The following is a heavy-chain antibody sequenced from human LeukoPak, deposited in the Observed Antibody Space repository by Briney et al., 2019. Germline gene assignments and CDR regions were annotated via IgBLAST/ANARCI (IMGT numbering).Heavy chain of an antibody. CDR3: ATSRYDSSGYYGIIGY. CDR2: ISGSGGST. J-gene: IGHJ4*02. D-gene: IGHD3-22*01. Sequence: GGSLRLSCAASKFTFSTFSMSWVRQAPGKGLEWVSAISGSGGSTYYADSVKGRFTISRDNSKNTLYLQMNSLRAEDTAVYYCATSRYDSSGYYGIIGYWGQGTLVTVSS. CDR1: KFTFSTFS. V-gene: IGHV3-23*01.